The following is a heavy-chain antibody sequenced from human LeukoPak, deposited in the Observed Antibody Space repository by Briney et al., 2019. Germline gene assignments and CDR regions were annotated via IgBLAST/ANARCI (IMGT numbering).Heavy chain of an antibody. Sequence: GDSLRLSCAVSGFTLSRYSMNWVRQAPGKGLEWVSSISSSSYIYYADSVKGRFTISRDNAKKSVILEMNSLRAEDTAVYYCARACSGKYYFIDYMDVWGKGTTVTVSS. CDR3: ARACSGKYYFIDYMDV. CDR2: ISSSSYI. CDR1: GFTLSRYS. V-gene: IGHV3-21*01. D-gene: IGHD2-15*01. J-gene: IGHJ6*03.